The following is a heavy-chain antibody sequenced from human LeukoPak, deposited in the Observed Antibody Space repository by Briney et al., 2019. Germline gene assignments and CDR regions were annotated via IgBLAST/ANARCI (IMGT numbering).Heavy chain of an antibody. J-gene: IGHJ4*02. Sequence: AGGSLRLSCAASGFTFSSYSMNWVRQAPGKGLEWVSYISSSSSTIYYADSVKGRFTISRDNAKNSLYLQMNSLRAEDTAVYYCARGSADYYDSSGRNFDYWGQGTLVTVSS. CDR3: ARGSADYYDSSGRNFDY. CDR2: ISSSSSTI. CDR1: GFTFSSYS. D-gene: IGHD3-22*01. V-gene: IGHV3-48*01.